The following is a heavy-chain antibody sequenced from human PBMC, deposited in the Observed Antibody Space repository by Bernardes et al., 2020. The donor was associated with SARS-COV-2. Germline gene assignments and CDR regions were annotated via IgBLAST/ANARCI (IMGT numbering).Heavy chain of an antibody. J-gene: IGHJ6*02. CDR3: ARHVYSYDITGGMDV. CDR1: GDSIRTSDYY. D-gene: IGHD3-9*01. V-gene: IGHV4-39*01. CDR2: RYRDGRT. Sequence: SETLSLTCSVSGDSIRTSDYYWGWIRRPPGKGLEWIGSRYRDGRTYYDPSLKSRVTISADTSKNQFSLKLTSVTSTDTAFYFCARHVYSYDITGGMDVWGQGTTVTVSS.